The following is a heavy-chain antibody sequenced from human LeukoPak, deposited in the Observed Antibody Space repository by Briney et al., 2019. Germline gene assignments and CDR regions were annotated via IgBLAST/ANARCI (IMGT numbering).Heavy chain of an antibody. V-gene: IGHV3-30*02. CDR2: IRYDGSNK. CDR1: GFTFSSYG. CDR3: AKYDYGDYFSYFDY. J-gene: IGHJ4*02. Sequence: GGSLRLSCAASGFTFSSYGMHWVRQAPGKGLEWVAFIRYDGSNKYYADSVKGRFTISRDNSKNTLYLQMNSLRAEDTAVYYCAKYDYGDYFSYFDYWGQGTLVTVSS. D-gene: IGHD4-17*01.